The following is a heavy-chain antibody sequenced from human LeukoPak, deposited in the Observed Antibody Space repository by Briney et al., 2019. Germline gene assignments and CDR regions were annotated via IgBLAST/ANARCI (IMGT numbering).Heavy chain of an antibody. J-gene: IGHJ4*02. CDR2: ISGSGGST. D-gene: IGHD6-19*01. Sequence: PGASLRLSCAASGFTFSSYAMSWVRQAPGKGLEWVSSISGSGGSTYYADPVKGRFTISRDNSKSTLYLQMNSLRAEDTAVYYCAKAWGSNGWFDYWGQGTLVTVSS. CDR1: GFTFSSYA. CDR3: AKAWGSNGWFDY. V-gene: IGHV3-23*01.